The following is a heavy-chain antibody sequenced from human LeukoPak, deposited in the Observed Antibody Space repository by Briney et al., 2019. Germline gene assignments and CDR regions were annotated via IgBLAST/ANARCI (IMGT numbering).Heavy chain of an antibody. CDR1: GGSISSGGYY. J-gene: IGHJ4*02. CDR2: IYHSGST. CDR3: ARGKGSSWSLKLDY. D-gene: IGHD6-13*01. V-gene: IGHV4-30-2*01. Sequence: SQTLSLTCTVSGGSISSGGYYWSWIRQPPGKGLEWIGYIYHSGSTYYNPSLKSRVTISVDRSKNQFSLKLSSVTAADTAVYYCARGKGSSWSLKLDYWGQGTLVTVSS.